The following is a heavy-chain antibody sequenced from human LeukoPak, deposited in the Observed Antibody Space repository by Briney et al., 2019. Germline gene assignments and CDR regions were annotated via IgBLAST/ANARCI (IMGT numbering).Heavy chain of an antibody. CDR3: ARGPALDY. V-gene: IGHV4-34*01. J-gene: IGHJ4*02. Sequence: SETLSLTCAVYGGSFSGYYWRWIRQPPGKGLEWLREINHSGSTNYNPPLKRRVTISVDQSKNQFSLKLSSVTGADTAVYYCARGPALDYWRQGTLVTVSS. CDR2: INHSGST. CDR1: GGSFSGYY.